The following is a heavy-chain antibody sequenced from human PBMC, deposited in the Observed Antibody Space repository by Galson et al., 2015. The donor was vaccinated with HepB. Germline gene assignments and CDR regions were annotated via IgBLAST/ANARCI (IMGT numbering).Heavy chain of an antibody. J-gene: IGHJ4*02. V-gene: IGHV3-30-3*01. CDR2: ISYDGSNK. D-gene: IGHD4-11*01. CDR1: GFTFSSYA. CDR3: AREFDYRKGALYY. Sequence: SLRLSCAASGFTFSSYAMHWVRQAPGKGLEWVAVISYDGSNKYYADSVKGRFTISRDNSKNTLYLQMNSLRAEDTAVYYCAREFDYRKGALYYWGQGTLVTVSS.